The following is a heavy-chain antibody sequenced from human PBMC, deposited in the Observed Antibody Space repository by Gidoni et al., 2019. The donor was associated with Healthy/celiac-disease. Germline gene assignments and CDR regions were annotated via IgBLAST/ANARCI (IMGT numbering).Heavy chain of an antibody. J-gene: IGHJ4*02. Sequence: QLQLQESGPGLVQPSETLSLTCTVSGCSIGRNSYCWGWIRQPPGKGLEWIGSIYYNGDTYYNPSLKGRVTMSVDTFKNQFSLKLYSVIATDTAVYYCARIDYYDSSGYPDYWGQGTLVTVSS. D-gene: IGHD3-22*01. CDR1: GCSIGRNSYC. CDR3: ARIDYYDSSGYPDY. V-gene: IGHV4-39*01. CDR2: IYYNGDT.